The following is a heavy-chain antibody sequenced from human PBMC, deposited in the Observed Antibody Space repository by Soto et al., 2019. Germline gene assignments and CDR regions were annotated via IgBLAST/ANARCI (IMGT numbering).Heavy chain of an antibody. CDR1: GDSVSSGSHS. Sequence: SETLSLTCSVAGDSVSSGSHSWTWTRQPPGKGLEFLGYLHYTGGTNYMHSLMSRVTLSVDTSKNQISLMLASVTAADTAVYSCARPTTRYAYVEYWDPETLLAVSS. V-gene: IGHV4-61*01. CDR3: ARPTTRYAYVEY. J-gene: IGHJ4*01. D-gene: IGHD3-16*01. CDR2: LHYTGGT.